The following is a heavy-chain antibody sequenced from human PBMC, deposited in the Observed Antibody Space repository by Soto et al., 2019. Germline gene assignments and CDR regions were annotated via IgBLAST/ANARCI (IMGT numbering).Heavy chain of an antibody. CDR3: AKSLESGQWLVQLHNLYGMDV. Sequence: PGGSLRLSCAASGFTFDDYTMHWVRQAPGKGLEWVSLISWDGGSTYYADSVKGRFTISRDNSKNSLYLQMNSLRTEDTALYYCAKSLESGQWLVQLHNLYGMDVWGQGTTVTVSS. CDR2: ISWDGGST. V-gene: IGHV3-43*01. J-gene: IGHJ6*02. D-gene: IGHD6-19*01. CDR1: GFTFDDYT.